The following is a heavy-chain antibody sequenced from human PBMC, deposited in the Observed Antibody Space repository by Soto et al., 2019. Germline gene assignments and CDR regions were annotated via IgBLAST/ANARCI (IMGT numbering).Heavy chain of an antibody. D-gene: IGHD1-1*01. J-gene: IGHJ4*02. Sequence: SETLSLTCNVPGGCISNYYCNWIRQPPGKRLEWIGYISDSMTTKYNPSLMLLFTISADMSENQVSLKVSSVAAADTAIYYCARARFVGLTTWDYFDYWGQGTLVTVSS. CDR3: ARARFVGLTTWDYFDY. V-gene: IGHV4-59*01. CDR2: ISDSMTT. CDR1: GGCISNYY.